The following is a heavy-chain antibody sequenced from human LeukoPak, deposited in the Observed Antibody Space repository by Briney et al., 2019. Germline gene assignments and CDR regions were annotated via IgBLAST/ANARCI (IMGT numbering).Heavy chain of an antibody. CDR3: ARGSSSWEGDFDY. Sequence: GASVKVSCKASGGTFSSYAISWVRQAPGQGLEWMGRIIPNLGIANYAQKFQGRVTITADKSTSTAYMELSSLRSEDTAVYYCARGSSSWEGDFDYWGQGTLVTVSS. J-gene: IGHJ4*02. V-gene: IGHV1-69*04. D-gene: IGHD6-13*01. CDR2: IIPNLGIA. CDR1: GGTFSSYA.